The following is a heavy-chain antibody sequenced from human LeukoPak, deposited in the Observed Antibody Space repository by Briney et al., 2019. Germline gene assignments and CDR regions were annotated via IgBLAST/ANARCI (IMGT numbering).Heavy chain of an antibody. CDR2: ISSSSSYT. V-gene: IGHV3-11*05. D-gene: IGHD5-12*01. Sequence: GGSLRLSCAASGFTFSDYYMSWIRQAPGKGLEWVSYISSSSSYTNYADSVKGRFTISRDNAKNSLYLQMNSLRAEDTAVYYCAGESSNNSGYDSIDYWGQGTLVTVSS. J-gene: IGHJ4*02. CDR3: AGESSNNSGYDSIDY. CDR1: GFTFSDYY.